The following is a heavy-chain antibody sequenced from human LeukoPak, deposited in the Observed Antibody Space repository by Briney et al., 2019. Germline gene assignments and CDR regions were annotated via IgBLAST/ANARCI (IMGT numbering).Heavy chain of an antibody. CDR1: GFTFSSYG. CDR2: ISFDGSNK. J-gene: IGHJ4*02. CDR3: VEEARRDGYKLAPVADH. Sequence: GGSLRLSCAASGFTFSSYGMHWVRQAPGKGLEWVAVISFDGSNKYYADSVKGRFTISRDNSKNTLYLQMNSLRAEDTAVYYCVEEARRDGYKLAPVADHWGQGTLVTVSS. V-gene: IGHV3-30*18. D-gene: IGHD5-24*01.